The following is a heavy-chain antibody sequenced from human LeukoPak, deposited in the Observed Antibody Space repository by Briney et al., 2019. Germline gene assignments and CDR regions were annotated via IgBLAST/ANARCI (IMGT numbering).Heavy chain of an antibody. CDR2: ISSSSSYI. CDR1: GFTFSSYS. D-gene: IGHD6-6*01. CDR3: ARGRIAARNDAFDI. V-gene: IGHV3-21*01. J-gene: IGHJ3*02. Sequence: PGGSLRLSCAASGFTFSSYSMNWVRQAPGKGLEWVSSISSSSSYIYCADSVKGRFTISRDNAKNSLYLQMSSLRAEDTAVYYCARGRIAARNDAFDIWGQGTMVTVSS.